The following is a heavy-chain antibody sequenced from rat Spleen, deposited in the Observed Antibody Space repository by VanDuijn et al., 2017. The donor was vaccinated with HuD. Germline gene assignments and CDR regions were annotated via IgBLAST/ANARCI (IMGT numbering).Heavy chain of an antibody. V-gene: IGHV5-19*01. Sequence: EVQLVESGGGLVQPGRFLTLSCAASGFTFSDFGMHWIRQAPTKGLEWVASISPSGGSTYYRDSVQGRVTISRDNAKSSLYLQMDSLRSEDTATYYCTRDHRDYFDYWGQGVMVTVSS. CDR3: TRDHRDYFDY. CDR2: ISPSGGST. J-gene: IGHJ2*01. D-gene: IGHD1-7*01. CDR1: GFTFSDFG.